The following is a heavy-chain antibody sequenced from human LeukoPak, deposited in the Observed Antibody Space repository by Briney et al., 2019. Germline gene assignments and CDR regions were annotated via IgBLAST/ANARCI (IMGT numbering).Heavy chain of an antibody. CDR2: VYHSGST. CDR3: ARNDSSGYFDY. J-gene: IGHJ4*02. CDR1: DYSISSHNY. Sequence: PSETLSLTCAVSDYSISSHNYWGWIRQPPGNGLDWIGRVYHSGSTHYSPSLKRRVTISVDTSKKQFSLKLSYVTAADTAVYYCARNDSSGYFDYWGQGTLVTVSS. V-gene: IGHV4-38-2*01. D-gene: IGHD3-22*01.